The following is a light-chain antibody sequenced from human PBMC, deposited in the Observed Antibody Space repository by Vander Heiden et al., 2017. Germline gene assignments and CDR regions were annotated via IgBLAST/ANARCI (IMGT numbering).Light chain of an antibody. CDR2: CNN. CDR3: AAWDDSLNGWV. V-gene: IGLV1-44*01. CDR1: SSNMGSNT. J-gene: IGLJ3*02. Sequence: QSVLTQPPSAAGTPGQRVTISCSGSSSNMGSNTVNWYQHTPGTAPNLLMFCNNKRPSGVPDRFSGSKSGTSATLAISGLQAEDEADYYCAAWDDSLNGWVFGGGTKRTVL.